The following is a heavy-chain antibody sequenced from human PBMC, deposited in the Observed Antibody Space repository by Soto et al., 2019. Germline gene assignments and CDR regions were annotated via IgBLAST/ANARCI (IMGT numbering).Heavy chain of an antibody. J-gene: IGHJ5*02. CDR2: ISSNSAYI. Sequence: GVSLRLSCAASGFTFRSFTMNWVRQAPGKGLEWVSTISSNSAYIYYTDALRGRFTISRDNAKNSLHLQMNSLRAEDTAVYYCTRDASRDSSARGWFDPWGPGTLVTVSS. D-gene: IGHD6-13*01. CDR3: TRDASRDSSARGWFDP. CDR1: GFTFRSFT. V-gene: IGHV3-21*01.